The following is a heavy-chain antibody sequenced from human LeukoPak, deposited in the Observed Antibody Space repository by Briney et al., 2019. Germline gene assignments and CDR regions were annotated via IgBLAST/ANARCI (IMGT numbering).Heavy chain of an antibody. CDR1: GYSLTNYW. CDR2: IYPGDSNT. CDR3: ARHNCYDT. D-gene: IGHD3-22*01. J-gene: IGHJ4*02. V-gene: IGHV5-51*01. Sequence: GESLKISCTASGYSLTNYWIAWVRQVPGKGLEWMGIIYPGDSNTRYSPSFQGQVTISADKSINSAYLQWSSLKGSATAMYYCARHNCYDTWGQGTLVTVSS.